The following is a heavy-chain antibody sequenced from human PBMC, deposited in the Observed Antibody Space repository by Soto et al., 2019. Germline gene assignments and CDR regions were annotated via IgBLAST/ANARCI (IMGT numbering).Heavy chain of an antibody. J-gene: IGHJ4*02. Sequence: GESLKVSCKVSGYIFTSYWISWVRQMPGKGLEWMGRIDPTDSYTDYSPSFQGHVTISVDKSINTAYLQWSSLKASDSAMYYCARLPVLSLVAVWGFDYWGLGTLVTVSS. CDR1: GYIFTSYW. D-gene: IGHD3-16*01. CDR3: ARLPVLSLVAVWGFDY. V-gene: IGHV5-10-1*01. CDR2: IDPTDSYT.